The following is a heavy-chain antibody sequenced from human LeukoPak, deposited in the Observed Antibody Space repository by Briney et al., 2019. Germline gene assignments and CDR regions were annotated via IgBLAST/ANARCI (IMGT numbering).Heavy chain of an antibody. CDR3: ARAGISILGIDY. J-gene: IGHJ4*02. CDR2: TYYRSKWYN. Sequence: SQTLSLTCAISGDSVSSNSAAWNWIRQSPSRGLEWLGRTYYRSKWYNDYAVSVKSRITINPDTSKNQFSLQLSSVTAADTAVDYCARAGISILGIDYWGQGTLVTVSS. CDR1: GDSVSSNSAA. V-gene: IGHV6-1*01. D-gene: IGHD3-3*02.